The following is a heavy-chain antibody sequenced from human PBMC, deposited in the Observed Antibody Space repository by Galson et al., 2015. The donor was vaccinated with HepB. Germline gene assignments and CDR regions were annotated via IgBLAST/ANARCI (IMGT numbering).Heavy chain of an antibody. Sequence: SVKVSCKASGYTFTGYYMHWVRQAPGQGLEWMGRINPNSGGTNYAQKFQGRVTMTRDTSISTAYMELSRLRSDDTAVYYCAQSGGNRRQRLFIFDYWGQGTLVTVSS. V-gene: IGHV1-2*06. CDR3: AQSGGNRRQRLFIFDY. J-gene: IGHJ4*02. D-gene: IGHD3-16*01. CDR1: GYTFTGYY. CDR2: INPNSGGT.